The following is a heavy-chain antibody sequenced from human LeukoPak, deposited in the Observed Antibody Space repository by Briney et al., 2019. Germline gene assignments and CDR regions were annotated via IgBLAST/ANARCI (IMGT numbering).Heavy chain of an antibody. CDR1: GYSFTAHY. V-gene: IGHV1-2*06. Sequence: ASVNVSCKASGYSFTAHYMHWIRQAPGQGVEWMGQSNPDNVGTKYVPKFQDRVTMTRDTSTATAYMELSSLTSDDTAVYFRAREPYNRSRDRHKTTFDYWGEGSLVTASS. CDR3: AREPYNRSRDRHKTTFDY. J-gene: IGHJ4*02. CDR2: SNPDNVGT. D-gene: IGHD1-14*01.